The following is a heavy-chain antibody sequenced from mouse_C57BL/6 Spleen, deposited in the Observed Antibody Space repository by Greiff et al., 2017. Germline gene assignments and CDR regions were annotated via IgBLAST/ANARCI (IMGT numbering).Heavy chain of an antibody. CDR2: IYPGDGDT. J-gene: IGHJ2*01. D-gene: IGHD1-1*01. V-gene: IGHV1-82*01. Sequence: VQLVESGPELVKPGASVKISCKASGYAFSSSWMNWVKQRPGKGLEWIGRIYPGDGDTNYNGKFKGKATLTADKASSTADMQLSSLTSEDSAVYFCARGPITTVVYFDYWGQGTTLTVSS. CDR3: ARGPITTVVYFDY. CDR1: GYAFSSSW.